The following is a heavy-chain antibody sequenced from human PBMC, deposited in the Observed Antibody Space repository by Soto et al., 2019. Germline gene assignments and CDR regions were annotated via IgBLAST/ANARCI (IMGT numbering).Heavy chain of an antibody. CDR1: GDSVTSGSVY. Sequence: QVQLQESGPGLVKPSQTLSLTCTVSGDSVTSGSVYWSWVRQPPGRGLEWLGYIFHSGRTYYSPSLSSRLTLSIDTSNKKLSLSLRSVTDEDKADYYIARGLKRPDYCGQGTQVTVSS. V-gene: IGHV4-31*03. J-gene: IGHJ4*02. CDR3: ARGLKRPDY. D-gene: IGHD6-25*01. CDR2: IFHSGRT.